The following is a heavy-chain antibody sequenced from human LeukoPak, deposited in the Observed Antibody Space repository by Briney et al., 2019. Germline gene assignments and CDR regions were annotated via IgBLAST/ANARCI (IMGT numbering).Heavy chain of an antibody. Sequence: SQTLSLTCTVSGGSISRGSYYWSWLRQPAGTGLEWIGRIYSSGSTNYKPSLKSRVSLSVDTSKNQFSLKLSSVTAADTAVYYCARAVGFYGSGSYYNLYWYFDNWGQGTLVTVSS. J-gene: IGHJ4*02. CDR2: IYSSGST. CDR3: ARAVGFYGSGSYYNLYWYFDN. V-gene: IGHV4-61*02. CDR1: GGSISRGSYY. D-gene: IGHD3-10*01.